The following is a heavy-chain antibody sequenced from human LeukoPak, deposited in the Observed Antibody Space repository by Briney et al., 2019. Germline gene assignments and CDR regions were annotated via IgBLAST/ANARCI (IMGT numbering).Heavy chain of an antibody. CDR2: IYYSGST. Sequence: SETLSLTCTVSGGSISSYYWSWIRQPPGKGLEWIGYIYYSGSTNYNPSLKSRVIISIDTSKNQFSLTLSSGTAADTAVYYCAREVSSTWFEWFDPWGQGTLVTVSS. J-gene: IGHJ5*02. CDR1: GGSISSYY. CDR3: AREVSSTWFEWFDP. V-gene: IGHV4-59*01. D-gene: IGHD6-13*01.